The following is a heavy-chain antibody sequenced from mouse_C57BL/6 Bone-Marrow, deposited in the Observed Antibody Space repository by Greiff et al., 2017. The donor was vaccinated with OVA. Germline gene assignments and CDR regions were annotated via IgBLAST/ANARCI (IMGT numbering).Heavy chain of an antibody. CDR1: GYTFTSYG. CDR2: IYPRSGNT. V-gene: IGHV1-81*01. J-gene: IGHJ3*01. D-gene: IGHD2-1*01. Sequence: VQVVESGAELARPGASVKLSCKASGYTFTSYGISWVKQRTGQGLEWIGEIYPRSGNTYYNEKFKGKATLTADKSSSTAYMELRSLTSEDSAVYFCARRGNYFAWFAYWGQGTLVTVSA. CDR3: ARRGNYFAWFAY.